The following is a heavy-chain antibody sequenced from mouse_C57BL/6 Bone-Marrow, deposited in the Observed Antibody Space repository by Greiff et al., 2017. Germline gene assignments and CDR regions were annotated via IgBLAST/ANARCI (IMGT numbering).Heavy chain of an antibody. CDR2: IYPRSGNN. D-gene: IGHD2-3*01. Sequence: VQLQQSGAELARPGASVKLSCKASGYTFTSYGISWVKQRTGQGLEWIGEIYPRSGNNYYNEKFKGKATLTADKYSSTAYMELRSLTSEDSAVYFCARFPYEAMDYWGQGTSVTVSS. V-gene: IGHV1-81*01. J-gene: IGHJ4*01. CDR3: ARFPYEAMDY. CDR1: GYTFTSYG.